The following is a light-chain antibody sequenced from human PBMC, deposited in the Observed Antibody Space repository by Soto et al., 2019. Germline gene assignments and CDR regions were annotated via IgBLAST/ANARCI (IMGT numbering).Light chain of an antibody. CDR1: QTINKNY. CDR2: SAS. CDR3: QYYGRSPLT. Sequence: EIVLTQSPGTLSLSPGERATLSCRASQTINKNYFAWYQQKPGQAPRPLMYSASSRATGIPDRFSGSGSGTDFTLTISRLEPEDFEVYYCQYYGRSPLTFGGGTKVEIK. J-gene: IGKJ4*01. V-gene: IGKV3-20*01.